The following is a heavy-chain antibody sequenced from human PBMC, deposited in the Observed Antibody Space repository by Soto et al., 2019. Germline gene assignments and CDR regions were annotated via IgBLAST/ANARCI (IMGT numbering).Heavy chain of an antibody. CDR1: GGTFSSYV. Sequence: QVQLVQSGAEVKKPGSSVKVSCKASGGTFSSYVISWVRQAPGQGLEWMGDIIPIFGTAKYAQKFQGRVTITADESTSTDYMELSSLRSEDTAVYYCARGGYSGPYFDYWGQGTLVTVSS. V-gene: IGHV1-69*01. J-gene: IGHJ4*02. CDR3: ARGGYSGPYFDY. CDR2: IIPIFGTA. D-gene: IGHD5-12*01.